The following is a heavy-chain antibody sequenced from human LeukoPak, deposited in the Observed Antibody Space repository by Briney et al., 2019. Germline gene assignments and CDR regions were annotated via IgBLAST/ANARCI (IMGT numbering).Heavy chain of an antibody. V-gene: IGHV3-48*02. J-gene: IGHJ4*02. D-gene: IGHD3-22*01. Sequence: QSGGSLRLSCAASGFTFSTNTMNWVRQAPGKGLGWISYISSSSGTIYYADSVKGRFTISRDNAKNSLYLQMNSLRDEDTAVYYCAREAVYYDSSGYYHGYFDSWGQGTLVTVSS. CDR2: ISSSSGTI. CDR1: GFTFSTNT. CDR3: AREAVYYDSSGYYHGYFDS.